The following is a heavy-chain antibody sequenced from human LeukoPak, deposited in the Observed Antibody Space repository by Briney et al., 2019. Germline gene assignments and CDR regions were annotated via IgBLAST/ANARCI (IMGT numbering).Heavy chain of an antibody. CDR1: GLTFSNYP. D-gene: IGHD3-10*02. CDR3: AELGITMIGGV. Sequence: PGGSLRLSCTASGLTFSNYPMTWVRQAPGKGLEWVSSISGSGSGGSTYYADSVKGRFTISRDNAKNSLYLQMNSLRAEDTAVYYCAELGITMIGGVWGKGTTVTISS. J-gene: IGHJ6*04. CDR2: ISGSGSGGST. V-gene: IGHV3-23*01.